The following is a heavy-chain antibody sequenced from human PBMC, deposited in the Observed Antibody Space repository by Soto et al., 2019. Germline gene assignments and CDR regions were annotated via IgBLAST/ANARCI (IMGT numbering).Heavy chain of an antibody. V-gene: IGHV3-30*18. CDR1: GFTFSSYG. J-gene: IGHJ4*02. CDR3: AKEYYDYVWGSYRYYYDSSGYYYYFDY. D-gene: IGHD3-16*02. CDR2: ISYDGSNK. Sequence: GGSLRLSCAASGFTFSSYGMHWVRQAPGKGLEWVAVISYDGSNKYYADSVKGRFTISRDNSKNTLYLQMNSLRAEDTAVYYCAKEYYDYVWGSYRYYYDSSGYYYYFDYWGQGTLVTVSS.